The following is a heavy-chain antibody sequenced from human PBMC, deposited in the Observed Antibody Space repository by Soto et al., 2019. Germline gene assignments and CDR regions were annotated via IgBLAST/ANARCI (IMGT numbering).Heavy chain of an antibody. Sequence: EVQLVESGGDLVQPGGSLRLSCAASGFTFSSYSMNWVRQAPGKGLEWVSYISNSNSTIYYADSVKGRFTISRDNAKNSLYLQMTSLRAEDTAVYYCARVTTVVTPGYWGQGTLVTVSS. CDR1: GFTFSSYS. D-gene: IGHD4-17*01. CDR2: ISNSNSTI. V-gene: IGHV3-48*01. CDR3: ARVTTVVTPGY. J-gene: IGHJ4*02.